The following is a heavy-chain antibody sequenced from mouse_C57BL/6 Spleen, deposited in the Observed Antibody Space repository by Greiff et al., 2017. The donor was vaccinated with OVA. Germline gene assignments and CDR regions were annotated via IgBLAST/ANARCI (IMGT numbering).Heavy chain of an antibody. D-gene: IGHD1-1*01. J-gene: IGHJ1*03. CDR3: TNPYYYGSSDWYFDV. V-gene: IGHV14-1*01. CDR1: GFNIKDYY. CDR2: IDPEDGDT. Sequence: VQLKESGAELVRPGASVKLSCTASGFNIKDYYMHWVKQRPEQGLEWIGRIDPEDGDTEYAPKFQGKATMTADTSSNTAYLQLSSLTSEDTAVYYCTNPYYYGSSDWYFDVWGTGTTVTVAS.